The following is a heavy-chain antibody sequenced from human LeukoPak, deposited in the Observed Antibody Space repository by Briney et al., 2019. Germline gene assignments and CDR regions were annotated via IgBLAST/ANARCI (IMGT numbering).Heavy chain of an antibody. V-gene: IGHV3-23*01. CDR1: GFTFRSYA. D-gene: IGHD1-1*01. Sequence: GGSLRLSCAASGFTFRSYAMRWVRQAPAQGLEWLSGISDSGANTYYSDSVKGRFTISRDNSKNTVYLQMNSLRAEDTAVYYCARENWYLDYWGQGTLVTVSS. J-gene: IGHJ4*02. CDR3: ARENWYLDY. CDR2: ISDSGANT.